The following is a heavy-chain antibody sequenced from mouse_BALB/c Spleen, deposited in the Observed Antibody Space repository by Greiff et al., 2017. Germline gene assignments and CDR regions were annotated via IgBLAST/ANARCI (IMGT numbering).Heavy chain of an antibody. Sequence: VKLMESGAELARPGASVKMSCKASGYTFTSYTMHWVKQRPGQGLEWIGYINPSSGYTNYNQKFKDKATLTADKSSSTAYMQLSSLTSEDSAVYYCARSDGRDYWGQGTSVTVSS. V-gene: IGHV1-4*01. CDR2: INPSSGYT. CDR3: ARSDGRDY. J-gene: IGHJ4*01. CDR1: GYTFTSYT.